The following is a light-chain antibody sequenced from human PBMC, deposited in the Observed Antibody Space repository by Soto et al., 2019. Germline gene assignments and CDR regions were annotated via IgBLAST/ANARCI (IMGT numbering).Light chain of an antibody. CDR2: AAS. J-gene: IGKJ3*01. CDR1: QSISSY. V-gene: IGKV1-39*01. Sequence: DIQMTQSPSSLSASVGDRVTITCRASQSISSYLNWYQQKPGKAPKLLIYAASSLQSGVPSRFSGSGSGTDFTLTITRLQPEDFASYYCQQANSFPFTFGPGTKV. CDR3: QQANSFPFT.